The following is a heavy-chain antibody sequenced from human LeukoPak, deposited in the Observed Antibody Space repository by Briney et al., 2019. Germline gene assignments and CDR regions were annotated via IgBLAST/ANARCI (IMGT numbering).Heavy chain of an antibody. J-gene: IGHJ5*02. Sequence: SETLSLTCTVSGGAISSYYWSWIRQPAGEGLEWVGRIYTSGSTNYNPSLKSRVTMSVDTSKNQCSLKLSSVTAADTAVYYCAILRYFEGINWFDPWGQGTLVTVSS. CDR2: IYTSGST. D-gene: IGHD3-9*01. CDR1: GGAISSYY. V-gene: IGHV4-4*07. CDR3: AILRYFEGINWFDP.